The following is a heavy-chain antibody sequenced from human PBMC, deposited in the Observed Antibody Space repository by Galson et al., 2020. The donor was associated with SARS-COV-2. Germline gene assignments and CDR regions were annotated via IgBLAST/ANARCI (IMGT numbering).Heavy chain of an antibody. CDR2: IDPSDSYT. Sequence: GESLKISCKGSGYSFTSYWISWVRQMPGKGLEWMGRIDPSDSYTIYSPSFEGHVTISADKSISTAYLQWSSLKASDTAMYYCARHGDSIQYYFDYWGQGTLVTVSS. D-gene: IGHD4-4*01. CDR1: GYSFTSYW. J-gene: IGHJ4*02. CDR3: ARHGDSIQYYFDY. V-gene: IGHV5-10-1*01.